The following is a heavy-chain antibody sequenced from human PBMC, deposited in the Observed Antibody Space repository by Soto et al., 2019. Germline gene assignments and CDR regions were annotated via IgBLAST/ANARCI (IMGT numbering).Heavy chain of an antibody. J-gene: IGHJ5*02. CDR1: GFSLSTSEVG. CDR3: AHSRLFDWFDP. V-gene: IGHV2-5*01. Sequence: SGPTLVNPTQTLTLTCTFSGFSLSTSEVGVGWIRQPPGKALEWLALIFWSDDERYNPSLKSRLTITKDISKNQVVLTMTNMDPVDTATYYCAHSRLFDWFDPWGQGTLVTVSS. D-gene: IGHD2-21*01. CDR2: IFWSDDE.